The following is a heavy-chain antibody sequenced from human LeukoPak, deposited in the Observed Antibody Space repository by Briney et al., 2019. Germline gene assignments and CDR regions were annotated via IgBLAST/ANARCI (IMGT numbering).Heavy chain of an antibody. Sequence: SETLSLTCTVSGGSISSYYWSWIRQPPGKGLEWIGYIYYSGSTNYNPSLKSRVTISVDTSKNQFSLKLSSVTAADTAVYYCARFVGGMNAFDIWGQGTMVTVSS. D-gene: IGHD1-26*01. CDR1: GGSISSYY. CDR2: IYYSGST. CDR3: ARFVGGMNAFDI. V-gene: IGHV4-59*01. J-gene: IGHJ3*02.